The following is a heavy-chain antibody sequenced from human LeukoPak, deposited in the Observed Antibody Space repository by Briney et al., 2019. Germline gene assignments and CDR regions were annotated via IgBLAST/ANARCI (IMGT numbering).Heavy chain of an antibody. D-gene: IGHD7-27*01. V-gene: IGHV1-69*13. CDR1: GGTFSSYA. CDR2: IIPIFGTA. Sequence: SVKVSCKASGGTFSSYAISWVRQAPGQGLEWMGGIIPIFGTANYAQKFQGRVTITADESTSTAYMELSSLRSEDTAVYYCARDPQNWGEGENWFDPWGQGTLVTVSS. CDR3: ARDPQNWGEGENWFDP. J-gene: IGHJ5*02.